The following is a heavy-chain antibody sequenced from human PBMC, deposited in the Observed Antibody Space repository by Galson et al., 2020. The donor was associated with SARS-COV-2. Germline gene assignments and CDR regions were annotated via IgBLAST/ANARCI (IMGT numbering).Heavy chain of an antibody. J-gene: IGHJ4*02. D-gene: IGHD2-2*01. CDR3: AKGYSATIWFY. CDR1: GFTFSNYA. Sequence: GGSLRLSCAASGFTFSNYAMRWVRQAPGKGLEWVSTISGDGGSTYYADSVKGRFTVSRDNSKHTVYLQMNSLRAEDTAIYYCAKGYSATIWFYWGQGTLVTVSS. V-gene: IGHV3-23*01. CDR2: ISGDGGST.